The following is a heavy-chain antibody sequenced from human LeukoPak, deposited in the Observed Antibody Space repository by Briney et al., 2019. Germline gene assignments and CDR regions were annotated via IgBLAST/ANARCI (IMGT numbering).Heavy chain of an antibody. J-gene: IGHJ4*02. V-gene: IGHV3-48*01. CDR3: AKVLDGDYDSSGYYHFIDY. D-gene: IGHD3-22*01. CDR2: ISSSSSTI. CDR1: GFTFSSYS. Sequence: GGSLRLSCAASGFTFSSYSMNWVRQAPGKGLEWLSYISSSSSTIYYADSVKGRFTISRDNAKNSLYLQMNSLRAEDTAVYYCAKVLDGDYDSSGYYHFIDYWGQGTLVTVSS.